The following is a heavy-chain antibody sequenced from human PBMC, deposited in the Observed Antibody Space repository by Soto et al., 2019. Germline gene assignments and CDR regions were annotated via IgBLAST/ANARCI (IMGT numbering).Heavy chain of an antibody. Sequence: ASVKVSCKVSGYTLTELSMHWVRQAPGKGLEWMGGFDPEDGETTYAQKFQGRVTMTEDTSTDTAYMELSSLRSEDTAVYYCATYYYDSSGYRRELNDAFDIWGQGTMVTVSS. CDR3: ATYYYDSSGYRRELNDAFDI. V-gene: IGHV1-24*01. CDR2: FDPEDGET. CDR1: GYTLTELS. J-gene: IGHJ3*02. D-gene: IGHD3-22*01.